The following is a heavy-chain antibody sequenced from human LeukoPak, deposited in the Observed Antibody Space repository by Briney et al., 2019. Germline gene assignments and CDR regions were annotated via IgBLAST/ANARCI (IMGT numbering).Heavy chain of an antibody. CDR1: GFTVSSSY. Sequence: PGGSLRLSCAASGFTVSSSYMSWVRQAPGKGLEWVSVIYSGGSTYYADSVKGRFTISRDNSKNTLYLQMNSLRAEDTAVYYCARDSSGWGFLDYWGQGTLVTVSS. V-gene: IGHV3-66*01. CDR3: ARDSSGWGFLDY. J-gene: IGHJ4*02. D-gene: IGHD6-19*01. CDR2: IYSGGST.